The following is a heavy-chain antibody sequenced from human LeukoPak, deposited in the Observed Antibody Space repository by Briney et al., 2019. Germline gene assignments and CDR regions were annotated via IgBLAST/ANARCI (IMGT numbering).Heavy chain of an antibody. CDR2: IYYSGST. D-gene: IGHD6-13*01. J-gene: IGHJ4*02. Sequence: SETLSLTCTVSGGSISSYYWSWIRQPPGKGLEWIGYIYYSGSTNYNPSLKSRVTISVDTSKNQFSLKPSSVTAADTAVYYCARAGSYSSSWYVQGAFDYWGQGTLVTVSS. V-gene: IGHV4-59*01. CDR3: ARAGSYSSSWYVQGAFDY. CDR1: GGSISSYY.